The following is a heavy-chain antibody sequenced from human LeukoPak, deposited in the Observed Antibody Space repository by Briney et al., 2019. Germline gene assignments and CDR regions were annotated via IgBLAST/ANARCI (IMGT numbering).Heavy chain of an antibody. Sequence: GGSLRLSCAASGFTFSSYGMHWVRQAPGKGLEWVAFIQNDEIDKFYVDSVKGRFTISRDNSRNTLYLQMNSLRADDTAVYYCAKERKLLPFDCWGQGTLVTVSS. D-gene: IGHD4-23*01. CDR3: AKERKLLPFDC. CDR2: IQNDEIDK. J-gene: IGHJ4*02. CDR1: GFTFSSYG. V-gene: IGHV3-30*02.